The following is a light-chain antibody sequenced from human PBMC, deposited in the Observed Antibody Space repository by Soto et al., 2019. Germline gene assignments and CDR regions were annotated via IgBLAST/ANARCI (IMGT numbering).Light chain of an antibody. CDR2: GAS. V-gene: IGKV3-20*01. J-gene: IGKJ2*01. Sequence: EIVLTQSPGTLSLSPGERATLSCRASQSVSSSYLAWYQQKPGQAPRVLIHGASSRATGIPDRFSGSGSGTAFTLTISRLEPEDFAVYFWQQYGNSPPNAFGQGIKVEIK. CDR1: QSVSSSY. CDR3: QQYGNSPPNA.